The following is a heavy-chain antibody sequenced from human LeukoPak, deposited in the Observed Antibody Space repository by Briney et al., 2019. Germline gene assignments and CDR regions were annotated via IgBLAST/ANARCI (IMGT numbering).Heavy chain of an antibody. CDR3: ARALYSSSWYRVLPVEVTLDY. CDR2: INHSGST. J-gene: IGHJ4*02. D-gene: IGHD6-13*01. Sequence: PSETLSLTCAVYGGSFSGYYWSWIRQPPGKGLEWIGEINHSGSTNYNPSLKSRVTISVDTSKNQFSLKLSSVTAADTAVYYCARALYSSSWYRVLPVEVTLDYWGQGTLVTVSS. CDR1: GGSFSGYY. V-gene: IGHV4-34*01.